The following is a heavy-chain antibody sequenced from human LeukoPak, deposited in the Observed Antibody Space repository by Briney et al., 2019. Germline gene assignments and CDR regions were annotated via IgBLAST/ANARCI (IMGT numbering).Heavy chain of an antibody. CDR2: ISYDGTYK. CDR1: GFTFSSYA. J-gene: IGHJ4*02. CDR3: AKSGLSCFDY. Sequence: GGSLRLSCAASGFTFSSYAIHWVRQAPGQGLEWVAVISYDGTYKYYADSVKGRFTISRDNSKNTLYLQMNSLSAEDTAVYYCAKSGLSCFDYWSQGTLVTVSS. V-gene: IGHV3-30*04. D-gene: IGHD2-8*02.